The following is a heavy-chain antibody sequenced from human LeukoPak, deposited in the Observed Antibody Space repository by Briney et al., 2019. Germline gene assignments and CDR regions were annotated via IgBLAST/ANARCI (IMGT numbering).Heavy chain of an antibody. CDR2: IYYSGST. CDR3: ARQRSSLNWFDP. CDR1: GGSISSSSYY. D-gene: IGHD5-24*01. V-gene: IGHV4-39*01. Sequence: PSETLSLTCTVSGGSISSSSYYWGWLRQPPGKGLEWIGSIYYSGSTYYNPSLKSPVTISVDTSKNQFSLKLSSVTAADTAVYYCARQRSSLNWFDPWGQGTLVTVSS. J-gene: IGHJ5*02.